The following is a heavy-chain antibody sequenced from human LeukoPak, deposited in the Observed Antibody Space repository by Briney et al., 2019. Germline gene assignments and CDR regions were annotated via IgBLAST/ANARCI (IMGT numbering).Heavy chain of an antibody. D-gene: IGHD3-10*01. CDR2: IFTDSGTDYP. CDR1: GFSVRSNF. V-gene: IGHV3-53*01. J-gene: IGHJ4*02. CDR3: ARAPGGLLLFGQLL. Sequence: AGGSLRLSCAASGFSVRSNFINWVRQAPGKRLEWGSVIFTDSGTDYPYYADSVKGRFTISRDSSENTVYLQMNTLTTEDTAMYYCARAPGGLLLFGQLLWGQGTLVTVSS.